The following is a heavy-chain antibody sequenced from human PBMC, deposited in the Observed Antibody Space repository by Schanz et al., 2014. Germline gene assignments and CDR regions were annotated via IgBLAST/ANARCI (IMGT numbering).Heavy chain of an antibody. CDR1: GGTFSSDT. V-gene: IGHV1-69*02. CDR3: ARSNYYDNSDYYNSFDY. Sequence: QVHLVQSGAEVKKPGSSVKVSCKASGGTFSSDTFSWVRQAPGQGREWMGRIIPILGIANYAQKFQGRVTNTADKSTSTAYMDLSSLRPEDTAVYYCARSNYYDNSDYYNSFDYWGQGTLVTVSS. J-gene: IGHJ4*02. CDR2: IIPILGIA. D-gene: IGHD3-22*01.